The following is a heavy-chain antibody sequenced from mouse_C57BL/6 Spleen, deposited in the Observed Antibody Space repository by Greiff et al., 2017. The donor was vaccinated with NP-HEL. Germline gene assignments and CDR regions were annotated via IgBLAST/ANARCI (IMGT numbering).Heavy chain of an antibody. D-gene: IGHD2-5*01. V-gene: IGHV5-4*01. CDR2: ISDGGSYT. J-gene: IGHJ2*01. CDR1: GFTFSSYA. CDR3: ARHEYYSNYDYFDY. Sequence: EVQLVESGGGLVKPGGSLKLSCAASGFTFSSYAMSWVRQTPEKRLEWVATISDGGSYTYYPDNVKGRFTISRDNAKNNLYLQMSHLKSEDTAMYYCARHEYYSNYDYFDYWGQGTTLTVSS.